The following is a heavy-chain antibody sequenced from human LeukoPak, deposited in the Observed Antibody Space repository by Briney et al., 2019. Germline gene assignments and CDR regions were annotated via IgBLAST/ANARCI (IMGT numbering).Heavy chain of an antibody. CDR3: ATDSSGYQTTYYYYYMDI. V-gene: IGHV4-4*07. D-gene: IGHD3-22*01. CDR1: GGSISSYY. J-gene: IGHJ6*03. CDR2: INTSGNT. Sequence: SETLSLTCAVSGGSISSYYWSWIRQPAGKGLEWIGRINTSGNTNYKPSLKSRVTMSVDTSKNQFSLKLSSVTAADTAVYYCATDSSGYQTTYYYYYMDIWGKGTTVTISS.